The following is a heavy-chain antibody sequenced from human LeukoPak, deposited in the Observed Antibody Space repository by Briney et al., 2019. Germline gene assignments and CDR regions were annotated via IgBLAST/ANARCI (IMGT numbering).Heavy chain of an antibody. Sequence: SETLSLTCAVSEMSFSAYYWNWIRQSPGKGLEWIGEINYGGSTKYTPSLEVRGTIWIDTSKNQFSLKLTSVTAADTAVYYCARGFPPGSGSRGSHAFDVWGQGTMVTVSS. CDR1: EMSFSAYY. V-gene: IGHV4-34*01. CDR2: INYGGST. D-gene: IGHD6-19*01. J-gene: IGHJ3*01. CDR3: ARGFPPGSGSRGSHAFDV.